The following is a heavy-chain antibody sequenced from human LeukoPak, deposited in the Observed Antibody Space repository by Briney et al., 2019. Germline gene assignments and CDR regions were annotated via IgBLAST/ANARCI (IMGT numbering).Heavy chain of an antibody. J-gene: IGHJ4*02. Sequence: GGSLRLSCAASGFTFSSYSMNWVRQAPGKGLEWVSSISGSSSYIYYADSVKGRFTISRDNSKNTLYLQMNSLRAEDTAVYYCAKQYCSSTSCSDFDYWGQGTLVTVSS. V-gene: IGHV3-21*04. CDR3: AKQYCSSTSCSDFDY. D-gene: IGHD2-2*01. CDR2: ISGSSSYI. CDR1: GFTFSSYS.